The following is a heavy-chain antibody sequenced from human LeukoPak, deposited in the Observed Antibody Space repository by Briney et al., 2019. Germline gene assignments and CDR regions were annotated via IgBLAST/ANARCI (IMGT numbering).Heavy chain of an antibody. CDR1: GGSISSYY. CDR2: IYYSGST. D-gene: IGHD6-19*01. J-gene: IGHJ5*02. V-gene: IGHV4-59*01. Sequence: PSETLSLTCTVSGGSISSYYWSWIRQPPGKGLEWIGYIYYSGSTNYNPSLKSRATISVDTSKNQFSLKLSSVTAADTAVYYCARSSGWLSWFDPWGQGTLVTVSS. CDR3: ARSSGWLSWFDP.